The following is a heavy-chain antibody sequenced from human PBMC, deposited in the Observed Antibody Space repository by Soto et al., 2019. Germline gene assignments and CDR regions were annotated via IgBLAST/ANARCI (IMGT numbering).Heavy chain of an antibody. V-gene: IGHV4-4*02. J-gene: IGHJ4*02. CDR1: GGSISSSNW. Sequence: SETLSLTCAVSGGSISSSNWWSWVRQPPGKGLEWIGEIYHSGSTNYNPSLKSRVTISVDKSKNQFSLKLSSVTAADTAVYYCARRGLYCTNGVCLNYFDYWGQGTLVT. CDR3: ARRGLYCTNGVCLNYFDY. CDR2: IYHSGST. D-gene: IGHD2-8*01.